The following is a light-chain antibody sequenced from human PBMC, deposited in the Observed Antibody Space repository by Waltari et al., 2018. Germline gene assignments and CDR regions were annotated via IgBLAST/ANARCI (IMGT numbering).Light chain of an antibody. J-gene: IGKJ4*01. V-gene: IGKV1-9*01. CDR1: QGISSY. CDR3: QELNTYPQSLT. Sequence: DIQLTQSPSFLSASIGDRVTITCRASQGISSYLAWYQQKPGKAPKLLIYAASTLQGGVPSRFSGSGSGTEFTLTISSLQPEDFATYYCQELNTYPQSLTFGGGTKVEI. CDR2: AAS.